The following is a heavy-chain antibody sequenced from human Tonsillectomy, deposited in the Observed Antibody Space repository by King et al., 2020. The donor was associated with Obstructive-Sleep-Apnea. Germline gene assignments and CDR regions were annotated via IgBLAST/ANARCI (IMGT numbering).Heavy chain of an antibody. V-gene: IGHV3-23*01. J-gene: IGHJ5*01. Sequence: SWRQLVQSGGSLRLPCAASGFTFSSYAMSWVRQAPGKGLEWVSAISGSGSSTSYADSVKGRFTISRDNSKNTVHLQMDSLRAEDTAGYYCARAVETYYYDSSGPPPDSWGQGTLFTVSS. CDR3: ARAVETYYYDSSGPPPDS. CDR2: ISGSGSST. D-gene: IGHD3-22*01. CDR1: GFTFSSYA.